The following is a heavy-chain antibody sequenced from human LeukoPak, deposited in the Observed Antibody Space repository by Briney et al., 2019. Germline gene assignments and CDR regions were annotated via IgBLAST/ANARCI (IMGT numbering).Heavy chain of an antibody. CDR2: INPNSGGT. D-gene: IGHD6-19*01. Sequence: ASVKVSCKASGYTFTGYYMHWVRQAPGQGLEWMGWINPNSGGTNYARKFQGRVTMTRDTSISTAYMELSKLRSDDTAVYYCARGYSSGWYGYWGQGTLVTVSS. J-gene: IGHJ4*02. CDR3: ARGYSSGWYGY. CDR1: GYTFTGYY. V-gene: IGHV1-2*02.